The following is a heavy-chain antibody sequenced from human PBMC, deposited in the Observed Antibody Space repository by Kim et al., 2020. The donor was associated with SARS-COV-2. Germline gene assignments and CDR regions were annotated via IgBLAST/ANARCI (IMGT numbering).Heavy chain of an antibody. CDR3: AIRNYYDSSGQEY. V-gene: IGHV4-39*07. J-gene: IGHJ4*02. CDR2: IYYSGST. D-gene: IGHD3-22*01. CDR1: GGSISSSSYY. Sequence: SETLSLTCTVSGGSISSSSYYWGWIRQPPGKGLEWIGSIYYSGSTYYNPSLKSRVTISVDTSKNQFSLKLSSVTAADTAVYYCAIRNYYDSSGQEYWGQGTLVTVSS.